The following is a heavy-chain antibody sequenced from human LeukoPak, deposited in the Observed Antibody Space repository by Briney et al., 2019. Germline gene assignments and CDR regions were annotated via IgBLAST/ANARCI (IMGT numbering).Heavy chain of an antibody. D-gene: IGHD6-25*01. Sequence: PSETLSLTCTVSGGSISSSSYYWGWIRQPPGTGLEWIGSIYYSGSTYYNPSLKSRVTISVDTSKNQFSLKLSSVTAADTAVYYCHTIAADTLDYWGQGTLVTVSS. CDR3: HTIAADTLDY. J-gene: IGHJ4*02. CDR1: GGSISSSSYY. CDR2: IYYSGST. V-gene: IGHV4-39*01.